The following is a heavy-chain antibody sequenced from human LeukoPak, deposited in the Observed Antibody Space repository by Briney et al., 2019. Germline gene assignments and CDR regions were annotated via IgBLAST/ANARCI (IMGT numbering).Heavy chain of an antibody. CDR3: ARDRRTEEYDY. V-gene: IGHV1-46*01. CDR2: INPSGGST. J-gene: IGHJ4*02. CDR1: VYTFTSYY. Sequence: ASVKVSCKASVYTFTSYYMHWVRQAPGQGLEWMGIINPSGGSTSYAQKFQGRVTITRDMSTSTVYMELSSLRSEDTAVYYCARDRRTEEYDYWGQGTLVTVSS. D-gene: IGHD2/OR15-2a*01.